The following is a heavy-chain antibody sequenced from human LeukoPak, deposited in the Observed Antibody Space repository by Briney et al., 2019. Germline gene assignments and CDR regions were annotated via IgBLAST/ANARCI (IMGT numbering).Heavy chain of an antibody. Sequence: NASETLSLTCTVSGYSISSSYYWGWIRQPPGKGLEWIGSIYYSGSTYYNPSLKSRVTISVDTSKNQFSLKLSSVTAADTAVYYRARHRGVYYGSGSYYIPVNRNRNWFDPWGQGTLVTVSS. CDR2: IYYSGST. V-gene: IGHV4-39*01. J-gene: IGHJ5*02. CDR1: GYSISSSYY. D-gene: IGHD3-10*01. CDR3: ARHRGVYYGSGSYYIPVNRNRNWFDP.